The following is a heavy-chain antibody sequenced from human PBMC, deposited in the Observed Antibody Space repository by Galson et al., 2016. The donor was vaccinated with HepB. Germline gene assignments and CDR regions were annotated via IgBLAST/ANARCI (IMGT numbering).Heavy chain of an antibody. V-gene: IGHV3-21*03. CDR2: VSSDSLSK. D-gene: IGHD5-24*01. CDR1: GFTFGAYT. CDR3: ARDRGNWGMDV. Sequence: SLRLSCAASGFTFGAYTMNWVRQSPGKGLEWVSTVSSDSLSKYYADSVGGRFTVSRDNVNNALFLQMNSLRADDTGAYYCARDRGNWGMDVWGQGTTVTISS. J-gene: IGHJ6*02.